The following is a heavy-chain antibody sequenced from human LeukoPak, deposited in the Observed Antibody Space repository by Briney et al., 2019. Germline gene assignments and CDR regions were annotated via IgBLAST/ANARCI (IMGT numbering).Heavy chain of an antibody. D-gene: IGHD3-9*01. CDR1: GYTFTGYY. Sequence: ASVKVSCKASGYTFTGYYMHWVRQAPGQGLEWMGWINPNSGGTNYAQKFQGRVTMTRDTSISAAYMELSRLRSDDTAVYYCARAYYDILTPYYFDYWGQGTLVTVSS. V-gene: IGHV1-2*02. CDR3: ARAYYDILTPYYFDY. CDR2: INPNSGGT. J-gene: IGHJ4*02.